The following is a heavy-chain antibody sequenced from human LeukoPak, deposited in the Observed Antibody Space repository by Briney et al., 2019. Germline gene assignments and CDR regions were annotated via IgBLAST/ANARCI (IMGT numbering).Heavy chain of an antibody. V-gene: IGHV3-30-3*01. D-gene: IGHD1-26*01. CDR3: ARDLVVGAIRLILDY. CDR1: GFTFSSYA. J-gene: IGHJ4*02. CDR2: ISYDGSNK. Sequence: PGRSLRLSCAASGFTFSSYAMHWVRQAPGKGLEWVAVISYDGSNKYYADSVKGRFTISRDNSKNTLYLQMNSLRAEDTAVYYCARDLVVGAIRLILDYWGQGTLVTVSS.